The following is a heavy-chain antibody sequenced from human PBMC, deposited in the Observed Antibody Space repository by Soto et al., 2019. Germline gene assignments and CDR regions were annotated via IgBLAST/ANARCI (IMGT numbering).Heavy chain of an antibody. CDR3: ARALSVGVSVGGYEYYAMDV. D-gene: IGHD3-16*01. Sequence: QVQLQESGPGLVKPSQTLSLTCTVSGVSISSGGYYWSWIRQHPGKGLVWIGYMYSSGTTYYNPHLQGRVSTPGDTSNNRVSLKLISATAACTAVYYCARALSVGVSVGGYEYYAMDVWGQGTTVTVSS. V-gene: IGHV4-31*03. CDR2: MYSSGTT. J-gene: IGHJ6*02. CDR1: GVSISSGGYY.